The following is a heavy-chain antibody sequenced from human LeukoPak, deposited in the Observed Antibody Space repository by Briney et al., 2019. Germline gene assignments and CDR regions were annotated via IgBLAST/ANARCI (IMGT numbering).Heavy chain of an antibody. CDR1: GFTFSSYR. J-gene: IGHJ4*02. Sequence: GGSLRLSCAASGFTFSSYRMTWVRQAPGKGLEWVSSISSSSYIYYADSVKGRFTISRDNAKNSLYLQTNSLRAEDTAVYYCARAVVATFDYWGQGTLVTVSS. CDR3: ARAVVATFDY. CDR2: ISSSSYI. D-gene: IGHD2-15*01. V-gene: IGHV3-21*01.